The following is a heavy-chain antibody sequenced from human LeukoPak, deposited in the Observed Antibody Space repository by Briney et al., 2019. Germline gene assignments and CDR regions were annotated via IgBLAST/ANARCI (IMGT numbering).Heavy chain of an antibody. Sequence: SVKVSCKASGGTFSSYAISWVRQAPGQGLEWMGGIIPIFGTANYAQKFQGRVTITADESTSTAYMELSSLRSEDTAVYYCARPPEYYDILTGYLRWGQGTLVTVS. CDR1: GGTFSSYA. J-gene: IGHJ4*02. D-gene: IGHD3-9*01. V-gene: IGHV1-69*01. CDR3: ARPPEYYDILTGYLR. CDR2: IIPIFGTA.